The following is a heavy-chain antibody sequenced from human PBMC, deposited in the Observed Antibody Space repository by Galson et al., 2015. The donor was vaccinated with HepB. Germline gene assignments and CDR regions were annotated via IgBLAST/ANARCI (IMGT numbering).Heavy chain of an antibody. CDR1: GFTFSSYV. CDR2: ISTNGNDK. J-gene: IGHJ4*02. D-gene: IGHD3-16*01. V-gene: IGHV3-30*03. CDR3: TREGEGAFDY. Sequence: SLRLSCAASGFTFSSYVMHWVRQAPGKGLEWVTVISTNGNDKFYADSVKGRFTISRDNSRNTLSQQMNSLTSEDTAVYYCTREGEGAFDYWGQGTLVTVSS.